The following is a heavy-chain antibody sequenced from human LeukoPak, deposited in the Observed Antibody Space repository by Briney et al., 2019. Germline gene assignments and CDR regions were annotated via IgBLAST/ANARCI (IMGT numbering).Heavy chain of an antibody. CDR1: GFSFSSYW. J-gene: IGHJ4*02. V-gene: IGHV3-7*01. Sequence: GGSLRLSCAASGFSFSSYWMSWVRQAPGKGLEWVANINQDGSGEYYVDSVKGRFTMSRDNAKNSLYLQMNSLRPEDTAVYYCARGIESGYGYVFDYWGQGTLVTVSS. CDR2: INQDGSGE. D-gene: IGHD5-18*01. CDR3: ARGIESGYGYVFDY.